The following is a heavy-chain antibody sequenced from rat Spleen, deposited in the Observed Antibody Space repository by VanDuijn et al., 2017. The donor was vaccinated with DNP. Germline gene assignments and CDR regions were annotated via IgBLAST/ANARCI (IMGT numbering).Heavy chain of an antibody. CDR2: ISYDGGRI. Sequence: EVQLVESGGDLVQPGRSLKLSCVASGFTFNKYGMAWVRQAPTKGLEWVAYISYDGGRIYYGDSVKGRFTISRDNAKSTLYLQMNSLRSEDMATYYCARGSITTFDYWGQGVMVTVSS. CDR1: GFTFNKYG. J-gene: IGHJ2*01. D-gene: IGHD1-5*01. CDR3: ARGSITTFDY. V-gene: IGHV5-22*01.